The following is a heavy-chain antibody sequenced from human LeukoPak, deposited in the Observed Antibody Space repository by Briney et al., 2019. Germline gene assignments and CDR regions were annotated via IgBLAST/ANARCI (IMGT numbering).Heavy chain of an antibody. CDR3: TRSAGWWSLDY. Sequence: SETLSLTCTVSGDSISNSFWWSWVRQPPGKGLDWIGEISHTGSTKYNPSLKNRVTISRDSSKNQFSLKLNSVTAADTATYYCTRSAGWWSLDYWGQGALVIVSS. CDR1: GDSISNSFW. CDR2: ISHTGST. V-gene: IGHV4-4*02. J-gene: IGHJ4*02. D-gene: IGHD2-8*02.